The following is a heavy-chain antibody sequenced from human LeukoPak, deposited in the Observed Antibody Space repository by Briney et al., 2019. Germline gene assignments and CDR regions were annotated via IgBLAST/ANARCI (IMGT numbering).Heavy chain of an antibody. CDR1: GESFTTFY. CDR2: INHTGST. CDR3: ARGVASAAGTNWFDP. D-gene: IGHD6-13*01. Sequence: SETLSLTCAVYGESFTTFYWGWIRQTPGKGLEWIGEINHTGSTNYNPSLKSRVTISIDTSKNQFSLKLSSVTAADTAVYYCARGVASAAGTNWFDPWGQGTLVTVSS. V-gene: IGHV4-34*01. J-gene: IGHJ5*02.